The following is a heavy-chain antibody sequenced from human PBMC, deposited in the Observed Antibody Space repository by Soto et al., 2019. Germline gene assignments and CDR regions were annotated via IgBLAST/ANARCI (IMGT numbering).Heavy chain of an antibody. Sequence: SETLSLTCTVSGGSISSYYWSWIRQPPGKGLEWIGYIYYSGSTNYNPSLKSRVTISVDTSKNQFSLKLSSVTAADTAVYYCARGITSGYYYDSSGYYQFDYWGRGTLVTVSS. CDR2: IYYSGST. D-gene: IGHD3-22*01. CDR3: ARGITSGYYYDSSGYYQFDY. V-gene: IGHV4-59*01. CDR1: GGSISSYY. J-gene: IGHJ4*02.